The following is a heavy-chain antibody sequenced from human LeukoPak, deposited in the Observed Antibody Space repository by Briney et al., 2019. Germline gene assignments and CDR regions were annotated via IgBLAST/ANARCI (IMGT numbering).Heavy chain of an antibody. V-gene: IGHV3-30-3*01. J-gene: IGHJ3*01. CDR2: ISHDGSDK. CDR1: GFTFSSYA. Sequence: GGSLRLSCAASGFTFSSYAMHWVRQTPGKGLDWVAVISHDGSDKFYAGSVKGRFTISRDNSKNTVFLQMNSLRAEDTAIYYCAKGWSGYFRSPFDLWGRGTMVTVSS. CDR3: AKGWSGYFRSPFDL. D-gene: IGHD3-3*01.